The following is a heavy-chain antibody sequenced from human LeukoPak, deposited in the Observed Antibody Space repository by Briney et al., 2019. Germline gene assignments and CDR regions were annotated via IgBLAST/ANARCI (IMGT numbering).Heavy chain of an antibody. CDR2: ISGSGGST. CDR3: AKSTVTTPLWDY. D-gene: IGHD4-17*01. Sequence: QTGGSLRLSCAASGFTVSSNYMSWVRQAPGKGLEWVSAISGSGGSTYYADSVKGRFTISRDNSKNTLYLQMNSLRAEDTAVYYCAKSTVTTPLWDYWGQGTLVTVSS. J-gene: IGHJ4*02. V-gene: IGHV3-23*01. CDR1: GFTVSSNY.